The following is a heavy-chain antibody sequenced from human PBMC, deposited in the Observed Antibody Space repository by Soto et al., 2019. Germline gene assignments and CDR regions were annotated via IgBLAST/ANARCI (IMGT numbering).Heavy chain of an antibody. J-gene: IGHJ4*02. CDR3: GTEEDRHGWGGGDFDF. CDR1: GFTFSSYA. Sequence: EVQLLESGGGLVQPGGSLRLSCAASGFTFSSYAMTWVRQAPGKGLEWVSGICGSGGNTYYEDSVKGRFTISRDNSKKPLFLQLSGRRAADAAVYYFGTEEDRHGWGGGDFDFWGQGPLVTVSS. V-gene: IGHV3-23*01. CDR2: ICGSGGNT. D-gene: IGHD2-15*01.